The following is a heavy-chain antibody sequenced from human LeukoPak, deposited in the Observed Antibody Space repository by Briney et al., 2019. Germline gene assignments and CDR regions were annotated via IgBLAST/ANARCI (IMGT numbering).Heavy chain of an antibody. J-gene: IGHJ5*02. V-gene: IGHV3-23*01. Sequence: GGSLRLSCAASGFTFSSYAMSWVRQAPGKGLEGVSAISGSGSTYYADSVKGRFTISRDNSKNTLYLQMNSLRAEDTAVYYCAKVKKPAAIHRVGNWFDPWGQGTLVTVSS. CDR1: GFTFSSYA. D-gene: IGHD2-2*02. CDR2: ISGSGST. CDR3: AKVKKPAAIHRVGNWFDP.